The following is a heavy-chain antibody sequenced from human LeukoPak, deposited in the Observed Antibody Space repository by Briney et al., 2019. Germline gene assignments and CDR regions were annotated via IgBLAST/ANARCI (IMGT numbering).Heavy chain of an antibody. Sequence: PGRSLRLSCAASGFTFSSYAMHWVRQAPGRGLEWVAVISYDGSNKYYADSVKGRFTISRDRAKNSLYLHMNSLRDEDTAVYYCASLRFLEWLAMDVWGQGTTVTVSS. V-gene: IGHV3-30-3*01. CDR1: GFTFSSYA. CDR2: ISYDGSNK. D-gene: IGHD3-3*01. J-gene: IGHJ6*02. CDR3: ASLRFLEWLAMDV.